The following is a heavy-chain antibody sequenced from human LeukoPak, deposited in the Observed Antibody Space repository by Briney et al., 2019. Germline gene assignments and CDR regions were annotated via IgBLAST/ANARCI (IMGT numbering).Heavy chain of an antibody. V-gene: IGHV1-2*02. Sequence: ASVKVSCKASGYTFTGYYMHWVRQAPGQGLEWMGWINPNSGGTNYAQKFQGRVTMTRDTSISTAYMELSRLRSDDTAVYYCARDLGYDSSGYYFDYWGQGTLVTVSS. J-gene: IGHJ4*02. CDR2: INPNSGGT. CDR1: GYTFTGYY. D-gene: IGHD3-22*01. CDR3: ARDLGYDSSGYYFDY.